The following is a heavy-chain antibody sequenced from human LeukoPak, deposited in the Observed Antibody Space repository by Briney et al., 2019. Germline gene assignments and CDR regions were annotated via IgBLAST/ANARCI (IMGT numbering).Heavy chain of an antibody. CDR1: GYTFTSYG. Sequence: EASVKVSCKASGYTFTSYGISWVRQAPGQGLEWMGGIIPIFGTANYAQKFQGRVTITADESTSTAYMELSSLRSEDTAVYYCASSYDSSGYYYGNFDYWGQGTLVTVSS. CDR2: IIPIFGTA. CDR3: ASSYDSSGYYYGNFDY. D-gene: IGHD3-22*01. J-gene: IGHJ4*02. V-gene: IGHV1-69*13.